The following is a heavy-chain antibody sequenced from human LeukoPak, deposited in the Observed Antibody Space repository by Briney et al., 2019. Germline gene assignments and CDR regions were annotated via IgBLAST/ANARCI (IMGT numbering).Heavy chain of an antibody. Sequence: ASVKVSCKASGYTFTSYYMHWVRQAPGQGLEWMGIINPSGGSTSYAQKFQGRVTMTRDMSTSTVYMELSSLRSEDTAVYYCARDFQPMPLVVGNWFDPWGQGTLVTVSS. CDR2: INPSGGST. CDR3: ARDFQPMPLVVGNWFDP. J-gene: IGHJ5*02. D-gene: IGHD1-26*01. V-gene: IGHV1-46*01. CDR1: GYTFTSYY.